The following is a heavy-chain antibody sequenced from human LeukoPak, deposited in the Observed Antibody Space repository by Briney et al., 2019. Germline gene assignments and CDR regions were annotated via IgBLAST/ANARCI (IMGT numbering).Heavy chain of an antibody. CDR3: ARASGWYRLAFDY. J-gene: IGHJ4*02. CDR2: IYHSGST. Sequence: PSETLSLTCAVSGGSISSGGYSWSWIRQPPGKGLEWIGYIYHSGSTYYNPSLKSRVTISVDTSKNQFSLKLNSVTAADTAVYYCARASGWYRLAFDYWGQGTLVTVSS. D-gene: IGHD6-19*01. CDR1: GGSISSGGYS. V-gene: IGHV4-30-2*01.